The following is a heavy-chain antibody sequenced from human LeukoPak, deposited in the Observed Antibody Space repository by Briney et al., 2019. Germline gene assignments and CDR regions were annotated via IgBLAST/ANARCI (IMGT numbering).Heavy chain of an antibody. Sequence: SETLSLTCTVSGGSISSGDYYWSWIRQPPGKGLEWIGYIYYSGSTYYNPSLKSRVTISVDTSKNQFSLKLSSVTAADTAVYYCARERGRYSGYKNFDYWGQGTLVTVSS. CDR2: IYYSGST. CDR3: ARERGRYSGYKNFDY. V-gene: IGHV4-30-4*01. J-gene: IGHJ4*02. D-gene: IGHD5-12*01. CDR1: GGSISSGDYY.